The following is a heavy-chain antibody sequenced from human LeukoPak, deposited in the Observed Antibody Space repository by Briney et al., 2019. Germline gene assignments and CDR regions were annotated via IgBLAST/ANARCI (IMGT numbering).Heavy chain of an antibody. D-gene: IGHD6-6*01. CDR3: ARQSAAARPRGWFDP. CDR1: GGSFSGYY. Sequence: SETLSLTCAVYGGSFSGYYWGWIRQPPGKGLEWIGSIYYSGSTYYNPSLKSRVTISVDTSKNQFSLKLSSVTAADTAVYYCARQSAAARPRGWFDPWGQGTLVTVSS. V-gene: IGHV4-39*01. J-gene: IGHJ5*02. CDR2: IYYSGST.